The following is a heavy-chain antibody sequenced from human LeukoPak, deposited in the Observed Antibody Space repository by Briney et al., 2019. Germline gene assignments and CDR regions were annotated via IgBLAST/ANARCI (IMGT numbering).Heavy chain of an antibody. V-gene: IGHV1-46*01. CDR2: INPSGGST. CDR1: GYTFTSYY. J-gene: IGHJ4*02. D-gene: IGHD6-13*01. CDR3: AGIPSPGGYSSSRDY. Sequence: ASVTVSFTASGYTFTSYYMHWVRQAPGQGLEWMGIINPSGGSTSYAQKFQGRVTMTRDMSKSTVYMELSSLRSEDTAVYYCAGIPSPGGYSSSRDYWGQGTLVTVSS.